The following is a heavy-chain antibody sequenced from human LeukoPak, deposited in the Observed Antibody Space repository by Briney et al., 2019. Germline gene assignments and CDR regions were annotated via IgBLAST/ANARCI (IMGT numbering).Heavy chain of an antibody. CDR1: GGTFSSYA. Sequence: ASVKVSCKASGGTFSSYAISWVRQAPGQGLEWMGWISAYNGNTNYAQKLQGRVTMTTDTSTSTAYMELRSLRSDDTAVYYCARDRYYDILTGYKGASVWFEPWGQGTLVIVSS. J-gene: IGHJ5*02. V-gene: IGHV1-18*01. D-gene: IGHD3-9*01. CDR3: ARDRYYDILTGYKGASVWFEP. CDR2: ISAYNGNT.